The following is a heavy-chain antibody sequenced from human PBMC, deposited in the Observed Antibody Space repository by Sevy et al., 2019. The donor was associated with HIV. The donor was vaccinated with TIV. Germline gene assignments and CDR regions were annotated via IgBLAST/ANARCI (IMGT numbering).Heavy chain of an antibody. Sequence: ASVKVSCKASGYTFTSYAMNWVRQAPGQGLEWMGWINTNTGNPTYAQGFTGRFVFSLDTSVSTAYLQISSLKAEDTAVYYCSRGITMVRGPPSYFDYWGQGTLVTVSS. CDR2: INTNTGNP. V-gene: IGHV7-4-1*02. D-gene: IGHD3-10*01. CDR1: GYTFTSYA. J-gene: IGHJ4*02. CDR3: SRGITMVRGPPSYFDY.